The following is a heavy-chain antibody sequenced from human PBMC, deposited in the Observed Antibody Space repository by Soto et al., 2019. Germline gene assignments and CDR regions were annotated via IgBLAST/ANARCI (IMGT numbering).Heavy chain of an antibody. D-gene: IGHD3-3*01. CDR2: IYYSGST. J-gene: IGHJ6*02. V-gene: IGHV4-30-4*01. Sequence: SETLSLTCTVSGGSVSSGDYYWSWIRQPPGKGLEWIGYIYYSGSTYYNPSLKSRVTISVDTSKNQFSLKLSSVTAADTAVHYCARDNKLSYPGEITIEGMDVWGQGTTVTVSS. CDR1: GGSVSSGDYY. CDR3: ARDNKLSYPGEITIEGMDV.